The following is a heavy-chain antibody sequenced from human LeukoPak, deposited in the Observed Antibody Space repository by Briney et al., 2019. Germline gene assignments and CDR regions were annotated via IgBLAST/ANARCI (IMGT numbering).Heavy chain of an antibody. V-gene: IGHV1-18*01. D-gene: IGHD2-15*01. CDR2: ISAYNGNT. CDR1: GYTFTSYG. J-gene: IGHJ4*02. Sequence: ASVKVSCKASGYTFTSYGISWVRQAPGQGLEWMGWISAYNGNTNYAQKLQGRDTMTTDTSTSTAYMELRSLRSDDTAVYYCARDLTDCSGGSCYRTSPIDYWGQGTLVTVSS. CDR3: ARDLTDCSGGSCYRTSPIDY.